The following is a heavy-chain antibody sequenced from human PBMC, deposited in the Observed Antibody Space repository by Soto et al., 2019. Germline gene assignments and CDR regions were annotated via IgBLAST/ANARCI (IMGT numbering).Heavy chain of an antibody. CDR3: AKGADSSGFSPLYYYYYYMDV. CDR1: GFTFSSYA. J-gene: IGHJ6*03. Sequence: GGSLRLSCAASGFTFSSYAMSWVRQAPGKGLEWVSAISGSGGSTYYAGSVKGRFTISRDNSKNTLYLQMNSLRAEDTAVYYCAKGADSSGFSPLYYYYYYMDVWGKGTTVTVS. D-gene: IGHD6-19*01. V-gene: IGHV3-23*01. CDR2: ISGSGGST.